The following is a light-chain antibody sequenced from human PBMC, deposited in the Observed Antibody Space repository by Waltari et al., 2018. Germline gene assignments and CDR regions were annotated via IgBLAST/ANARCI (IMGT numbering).Light chain of an antibody. CDR2: EVS. V-gene: IGLV2-14*01. Sequence: QSALTQPASVSGSPGQSITISCSGTSSDIGAYNYVSWFQQHPAKVPKLMIYEVSNRPSGISNRFSGSKSGNTASLTISRLQAEDEADYYCSSYTSSSTYVFGTGTRVTVL. CDR1: SSDIGAYNY. J-gene: IGLJ1*01. CDR3: SSYTSSSTYV.